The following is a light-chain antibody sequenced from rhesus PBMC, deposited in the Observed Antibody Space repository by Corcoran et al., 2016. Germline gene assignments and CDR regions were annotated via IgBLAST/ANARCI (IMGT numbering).Light chain of an antibody. J-gene: IGKJ1*01. CDR1: QGINKE. CDR3: LQDYTSPWT. Sequence: DIQMTQSPSTLSASVGDRVTVTCRASQGINKELSWYQQKPGKAPSPLIYGASTLQTGVSSRFSGCGSGTDYTLTIRSLQPEDVATYYCLQDYTSPWTFGQGTKVEIK. V-gene: IGKV1-94*01. CDR2: GAS.